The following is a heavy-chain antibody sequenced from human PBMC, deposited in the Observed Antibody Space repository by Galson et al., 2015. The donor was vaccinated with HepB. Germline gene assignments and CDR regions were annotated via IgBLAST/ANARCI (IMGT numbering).Heavy chain of an antibody. CDR2: ISYDGSNK. D-gene: IGHD4-17*01. J-gene: IGHJ2*01. V-gene: IGHV3-30*18. CDR3: AKEYGDWYFDL. CDR1: GFTFSSYG. Sequence: SLRLSCAASGFTFSSYGMHWVRQAPGKGLEWVAVISYDGSNKYYADSVKGRFTISRDNSKNTLYLQMNSLRAKDTAVYYCAKEYGDWYFDLWGRGTLVTVSS.